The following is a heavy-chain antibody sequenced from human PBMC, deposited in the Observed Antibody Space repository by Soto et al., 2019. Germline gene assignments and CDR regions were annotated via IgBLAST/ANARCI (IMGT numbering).Heavy chain of an antibody. V-gene: IGHV1-69*04. D-gene: IGHD4-17*01. J-gene: IGHJ6*03. CDR2: IIPILGVA. CDR1: GDTFSNHT. CDR3: ARVAEIGTVTKGCYYNIDV. Sequence: QVQLVQSGAEVKKPGSSVKVSCKASGDTFSNHTISWVRQAPGQGLEWMGRIIPILGVANYGQKFKGRVTITADKSTSTAYMELSSLRSADTAVYYCARVAEIGTVTKGCYYNIDVWGKGNTVTVSS.